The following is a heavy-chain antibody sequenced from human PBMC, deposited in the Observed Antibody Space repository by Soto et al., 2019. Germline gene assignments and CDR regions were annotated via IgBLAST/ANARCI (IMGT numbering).Heavy chain of an antibody. CDR2: ISGSGGST. Sequence: GESLKISCAASGFTFSSYAMSWVRQAPGKGLEWVSAISGSGGSTYYADSVKGRFTISRDNSKNTLYLQMNSLRAEDTAVYYCAKDQKGKGRNDAFDIWGQGTMVTVSS. V-gene: IGHV3-23*01. CDR3: AKDQKGKGRNDAFDI. CDR1: GFTFSSYA. J-gene: IGHJ3*02. D-gene: IGHD3-10*01.